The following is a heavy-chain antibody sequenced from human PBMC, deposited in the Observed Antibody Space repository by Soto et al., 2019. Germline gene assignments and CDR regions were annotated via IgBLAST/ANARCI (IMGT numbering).Heavy chain of an antibody. Sequence: EVRLAESGGGLVQPGGSLRLSCVASGLSFSDYWIHWVRQAPGKGLIWVSGIRSGGDTDYADSVKGRFTISRDNAKNTVYLQMNNLRADDTAVYYCGRVDWNAGADWGQATLVTVSS. J-gene: IGHJ4*02. CDR1: GLSFSDYW. V-gene: IGHV3-74*01. CDR2: IRSGGDT. CDR3: GRVDWNAGAD. D-gene: IGHD1-1*01.